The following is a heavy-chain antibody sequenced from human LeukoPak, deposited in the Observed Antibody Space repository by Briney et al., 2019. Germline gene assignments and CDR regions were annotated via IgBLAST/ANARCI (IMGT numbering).Heavy chain of an antibody. CDR3: ARLHRGIAAAVNWFDP. D-gene: IGHD6-13*01. Sequence: GESLKISCKGSGYSFTSYWIGWVRQMPGKGLEWMGIIFPGDSDTRYSPTFQDQVTISADKSISTAYLQWSSLKASDTAMYYWARLHRGIAAAVNWFDPWGQGTLVTVSS. J-gene: IGHJ5*02. CDR1: GYSFTSYW. CDR2: IFPGDSDT. V-gene: IGHV5-51*01.